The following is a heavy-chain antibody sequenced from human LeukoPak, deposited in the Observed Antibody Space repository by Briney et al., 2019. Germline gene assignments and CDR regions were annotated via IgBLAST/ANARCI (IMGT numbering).Heavy chain of an antibody. CDR2: INHSGST. J-gene: IGHJ4*02. D-gene: IGHD3-10*01. V-gene: IGHV4-34*01. CDR1: GGSFSGYY. Sequence: SETLSLTRAVYGGSFSGYYWSWIRQPPGKGLEWIGEINHSGSTNYNPSLKGRVTISVDTSKNQFSLKLSSVTAADTAVYYCAREGFGELFDYWGQGTLVTVSS. CDR3: AREGFGELFDY.